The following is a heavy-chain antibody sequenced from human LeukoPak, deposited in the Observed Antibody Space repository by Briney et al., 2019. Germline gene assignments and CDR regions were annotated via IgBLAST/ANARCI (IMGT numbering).Heavy chain of an antibody. D-gene: IGHD5-24*01. J-gene: IGHJ3*02. V-gene: IGHV1-69*13. CDR3: AGSYRDGYNYDAFDI. CDR2: IIPIFGTA. CDR1: GGTFSSYA. Sequence: SVKVSCKASGGTFSSYAISWVRQAPGQGLEWMGGIIPIFGTANYAQKFQGRVTITADESTSTAYMELSSLRSEDTAVYYCAGSYRDGYNYDAFDIWGQGTMVTVSS.